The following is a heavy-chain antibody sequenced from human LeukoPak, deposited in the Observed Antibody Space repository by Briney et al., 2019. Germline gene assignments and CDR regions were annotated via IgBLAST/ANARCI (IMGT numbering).Heavy chain of an antibody. J-gene: IGHJ4*02. V-gene: IGHV3-49*04. CDR1: GFTFGDYA. CDR2: IRSKAYGGTT. CDR3: TRSTPYYYDSSGYYQNFVY. Sequence: GGSLRLSCTGSGFTFGDYAMSWVRQAPGKGLEWVGFIRSKAYGGTTEYVASVKGRFTTSRDDSKSIAYLQMNSLKTEDTAVYYCTRSTPYYYDSSGYYQNFVYWGQGTLVTVSS. D-gene: IGHD3-22*01.